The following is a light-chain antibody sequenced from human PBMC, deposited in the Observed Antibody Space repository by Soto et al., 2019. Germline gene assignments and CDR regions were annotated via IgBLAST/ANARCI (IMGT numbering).Light chain of an antibody. V-gene: IGKV1-5*01. J-gene: IGKJ4*01. CDR1: QSISSW. Sequence: DIQMTQSPSTLSASVGDRVTITCRASQSISSWLAWYQQKPGKAPKLLIYDASSLESGVPSRFSGSGSGTEFTLTISRLEPEDFAVYYCQEYGSSLALTFGGGTKVEI. CDR2: DAS. CDR3: QEYGSSLALT.